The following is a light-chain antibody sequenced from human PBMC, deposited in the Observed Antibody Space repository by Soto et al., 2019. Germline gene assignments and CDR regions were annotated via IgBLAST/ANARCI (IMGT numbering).Light chain of an antibody. CDR2: EGS. CDR1: GSDVGHYNL. CDR3: CSYAGSSTWV. V-gene: IGLV2-23*01. Sequence: QSALTQPASVSGSPGQSITISCTGTGSDVGHYNLVSWYQQHPDKAPKLMIYEGSKRPSGVSNRFSGSKSGNTASLTISGLQAEDEADYYCCSYAGSSTWVFGGGTQLTVL. J-gene: IGLJ3*02.